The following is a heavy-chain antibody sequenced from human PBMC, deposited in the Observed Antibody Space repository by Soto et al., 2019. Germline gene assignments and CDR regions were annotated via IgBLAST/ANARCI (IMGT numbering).Heavy chain of an antibody. CDR1: GFTFSNYG. J-gene: IGHJ6*02. CDR3: AGVGRRIGPYYPGMDV. D-gene: IGHD1-26*01. CDR2: IWHDGSNQ. V-gene: IGHV3-33*01. Sequence: QAHLVESGGGVVQPGRSLRLSCAASGFTFSNYGMHWVRQVAGKGLEWVAVIWHDGSNQYYADSGKGRFTISRDNFRYTLYLKMNSLRVEDTAGYFCAGVGRRIGPYYPGMDVWGQGTMVTVSS.